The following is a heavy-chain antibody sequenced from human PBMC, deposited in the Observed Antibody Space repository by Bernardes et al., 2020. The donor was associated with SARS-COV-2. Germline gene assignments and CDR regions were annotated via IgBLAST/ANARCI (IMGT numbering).Heavy chain of an antibody. CDR3: ARLWGSSGWYVGDNWFDP. J-gene: IGHJ5*02. CDR1: GGSIRSDSYY. Sequence: SETLSLTCTVSGGSIRSDSYYWAWIRQPPGKGLEWMGSIYYSGNHQSTYYSPSLKSRVTMSVDTSKNQFSLKLSSVTAADTAVYSCARLWGSSGWYVGDNWFDPWGQGTLVTVSS. V-gene: IGHV4-39*01. CDR2: IYYSGNHQST. D-gene: IGHD6-19*01.